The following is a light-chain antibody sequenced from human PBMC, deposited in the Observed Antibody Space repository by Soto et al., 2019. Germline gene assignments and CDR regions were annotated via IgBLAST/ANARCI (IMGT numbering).Light chain of an antibody. CDR2: AAS. Sequence: EILQTQDPPTLSAAAGATVTRSSRARENINRNLVWYQKRAGQPPRLVIFAASTRATGTPARFGGSGAGEDFTPTISILQYEVLAFYYRQQCHNWPRTFGQGAKVDIK. V-gene: IGKV3-15*01. CDR1: ENINRN. CDR3: QQCHNWPRT. J-gene: IGKJ1*01.